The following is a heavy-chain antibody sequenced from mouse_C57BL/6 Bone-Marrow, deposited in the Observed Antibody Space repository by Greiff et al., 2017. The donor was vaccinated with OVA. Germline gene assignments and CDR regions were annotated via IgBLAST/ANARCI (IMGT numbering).Heavy chain of an antibody. CDR3: ARENGAQATFDY. CDR1: GFTFSSYA. V-gene: IGHV5-4*01. D-gene: IGHD3-2*02. J-gene: IGHJ2*01. CDR2: ISDGGSYT. Sequence: EVKVEESGGGLVKPGGSLKLSCAASGFTFSSYAMSWVRQTPEKRLEWVATISDGGSYTYYPDNVKGRFTISRDNAKNNLYLQMSHLKSEDTAMYYCARENGAQATFDYWAKAPLSQSPQ.